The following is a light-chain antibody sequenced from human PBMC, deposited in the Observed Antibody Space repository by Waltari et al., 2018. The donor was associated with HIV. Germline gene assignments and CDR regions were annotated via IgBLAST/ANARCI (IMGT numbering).Light chain of an antibody. V-gene: IGLV8-61*01. Sequence: QTVVTQEPSFSVSPGGTVTLTCGLSSGSVSSSYYPSWYQQTPGPAPRTLIYSPNTRSSGVPDRFSGSILGNKAALTITGAQADDESDYYCVLYMGNGISVFGGGTKLTVL. CDR3: VLYMGNGISV. CDR1: SGSVSSSYY. J-gene: IGLJ3*02. CDR2: SPN.